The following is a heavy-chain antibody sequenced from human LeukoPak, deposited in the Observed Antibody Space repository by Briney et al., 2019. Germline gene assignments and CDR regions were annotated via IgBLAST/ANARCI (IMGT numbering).Heavy chain of an antibody. CDR3: ARDYRVSLSDTSPDDAFDV. V-gene: IGHV4-39*06. Sequence: SETLSLTCTVSGGSISRSSYYWGWIRQPPGMGLEWIGRVSYSGNTDYNPSLKSRVTIPVDTSKNLFPLRLTSVTAADTAVYYCARDYRVSLSDTSPDDAFDVWGQGTVVTVSS. CDR1: GGSISRSSYY. D-gene: IGHD3-16*02. J-gene: IGHJ3*01. CDR2: VSYSGNT.